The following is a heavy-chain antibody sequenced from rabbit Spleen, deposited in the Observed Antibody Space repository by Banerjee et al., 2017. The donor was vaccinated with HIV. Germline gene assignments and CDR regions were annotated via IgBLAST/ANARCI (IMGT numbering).Heavy chain of an antibody. D-gene: IGHD8-1*01. CDR2: IYTTSGNT. CDR3: ARDAGSGHYIDAYFAL. J-gene: IGHJ4*01. Sequence: QQQLVESGGGLVQPEGTLTLTCKASGIDFSSFYYMCWVRQAPGKGLELIACIYTTSGNTWYASWVNGRFSISRENAQNTVFLQMTSLTAADTATYFCARDAGSGHYIDAYFALWGPGTLVTVS. CDR1: GIDFSSFYY. V-gene: IGHV1S43*01.